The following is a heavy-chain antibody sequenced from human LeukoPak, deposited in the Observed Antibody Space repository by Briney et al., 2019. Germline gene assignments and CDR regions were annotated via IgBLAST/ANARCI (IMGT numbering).Heavy chain of an antibody. V-gene: IGHV5-51*01. Sequence: GESLQISCKGSGYSFTSYWIGWVRQMPGKGLEWMGIIYPGDSDTRYSPSFQGQVTISADKSISTAYLQWSSLKASDTAMYYCARSPLRIVGAPYYMDVWGKGTTVTVSS. CDR1: GYSFTSYW. D-gene: IGHD1-26*01. CDR2: IYPGDSDT. CDR3: ARSPLRIVGAPYYMDV. J-gene: IGHJ6*03.